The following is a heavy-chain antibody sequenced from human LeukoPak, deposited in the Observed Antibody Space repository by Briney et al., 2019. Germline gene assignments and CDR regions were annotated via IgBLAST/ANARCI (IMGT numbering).Heavy chain of an antibody. CDR2: IYYSGST. CDR3: ARAAPYCSGGSCYPEWFDP. J-gene: IGHJ5*02. CDR1: GGSISSSSYY. Sequence: SETLSLTCTVSGGSISSSSYYWGWIRQPPGKGLEWIGSIYYSGSTYYNPSLKSRVTISVDTSKNQFSLKLSSVTAADTAVYYCARAAPYCSGGSCYPEWFDPWGQGTLVTVSS. V-gene: IGHV4-39*07. D-gene: IGHD2-15*01.